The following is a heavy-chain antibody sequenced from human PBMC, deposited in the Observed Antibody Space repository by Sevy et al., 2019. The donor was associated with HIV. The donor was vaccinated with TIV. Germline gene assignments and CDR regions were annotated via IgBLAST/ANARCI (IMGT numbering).Heavy chain of an antibody. CDR2: IYSGSST. D-gene: IGHD3-22*01. V-gene: IGHV3-66*01. Sequence: GGSLRLSCAASGFTVSSNYMSWVRQAPGKGLEWVSVIYSGSSTYYADSVKGRFTISRDNSKNTLYLQMNSLRAEDTAVYYGASRHYYDSRDAFDIWGQGTMVTVSS. CDR3: ASRHYYDSRDAFDI. J-gene: IGHJ3*02. CDR1: GFTVSSNY.